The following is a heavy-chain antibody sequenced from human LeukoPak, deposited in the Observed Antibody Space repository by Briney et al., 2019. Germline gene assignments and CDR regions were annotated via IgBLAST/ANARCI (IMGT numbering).Heavy chain of an antibody. CDR2: IYSSGST. Sequence: SETLSLTCTVSGASISAFHWTWFRQPAGKGLEWIGLIYSSGSTLFNPSLKSRVAMSVDLTKNQLSLKLTSVTAADTAMYYCARKDGDYRGRGTLVTVSS. CDR3: ARKDGDY. J-gene: IGHJ4*02. CDR1: GASISAFH. V-gene: IGHV4-4*07.